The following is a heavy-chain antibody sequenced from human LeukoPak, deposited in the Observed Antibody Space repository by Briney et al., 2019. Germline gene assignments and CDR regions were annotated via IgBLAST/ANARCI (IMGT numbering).Heavy chain of an antibody. CDR1: GFTVSSNY. D-gene: IGHD6-13*01. CDR2: VYSGGNT. V-gene: IGHV3-53*01. Sequence: PGGSLRLSCAASGFTVSSNYMSWVRQAPGKGLEWVSIVYSGGNTYYADSVKGRFTISRDNSKSTVSLQMNSLRAEDTAVYYCAGAAAGTGPFDYWGQGTLVTVSS. J-gene: IGHJ4*02. CDR3: AGAAAGTGPFDY.